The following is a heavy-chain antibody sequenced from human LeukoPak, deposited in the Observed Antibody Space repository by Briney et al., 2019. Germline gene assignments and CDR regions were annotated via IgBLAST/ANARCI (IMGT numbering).Heavy chain of an antibody. CDR3: ARHYPFAGNWFDP. D-gene: IGHD1-1*01. V-gene: IGHV4-59*05. J-gene: IGHJ5*02. CDR2: VYFGGNT. Sequence: SETLSLTCTVSGGSISSYYCSWIRQPPGKGLEWIGSVYFGGNTYYSPSLKSRITISVNTSKNQFSLKLSSVTAADTAVYYCARHYPFAGNWFDPWGPGTLVTVSS. CDR1: GGSISSYY.